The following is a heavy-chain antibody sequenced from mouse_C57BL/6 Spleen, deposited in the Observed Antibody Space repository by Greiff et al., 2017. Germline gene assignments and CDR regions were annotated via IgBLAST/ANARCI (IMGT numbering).Heavy chain of an antibody. CDR2: INYDGSST. J-gene: IGHJ2*01. CDR3: ARGYYGSRGYYFDY. V-gene: IGHV5-16*01. Sequence: EVQLVESEGGLVQPGSSMKLSCTASGFTFSDYYMAWVRQVPEKGLEWVANINYDGSSTYYLDSLKSRFIISRDNAKNILYLQMSSLKSEDTATYYCARGYYGSRGYYFDYWGQGTTLTVSS. CDR1: GFTFSDYY. D-gene: IGHD1-1*01.